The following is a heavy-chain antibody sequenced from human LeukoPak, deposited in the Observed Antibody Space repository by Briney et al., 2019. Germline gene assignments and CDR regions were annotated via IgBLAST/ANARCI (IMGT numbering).Heavy chain of an antibody. J-gene: IGHJ4*02. CDR2: MSGSGGST. CDR1: GFTFSDYY. V-gene: IGHV3-23*01. D-gene: IGHD3-3*01. CDR3: AKGQAAFLEWLSTGDY. Sequence: GGSLRLSCAASGFTFSDYYMSWIRQSPGKGLEWVSAMSGSGGSTYYADSGKGRFTISRDNSKNTLYLQMNTLRDEDTAVYYCAKGQAAFLEWLSTGDYWGQGTLVTVSS.